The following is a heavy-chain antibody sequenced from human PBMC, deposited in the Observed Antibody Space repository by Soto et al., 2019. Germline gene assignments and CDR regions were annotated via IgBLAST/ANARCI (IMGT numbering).Heavy chain of an antibody. CDR3: ASTCGGTSKWFDP. CDR1: RSSIRRGAYY. Sequence: LGPTCALSRSSIRRGAYYWCWILQPQAKGLERNGYIYHSASAHYNPSLNRRVTISVDTPKNQFSLKLIPGTAAATAAHYCASTCGGTSKWFDPWGQGTLVTVSA. J-gene: IGHJ5*02. V-gene: IGHV4-30-4*01. D-gene: IGHD2-15*01. CDR2: IYHSASA.